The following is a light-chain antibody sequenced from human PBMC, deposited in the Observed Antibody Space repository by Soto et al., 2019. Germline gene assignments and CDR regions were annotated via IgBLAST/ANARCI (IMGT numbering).Light chain of an antibody. CDR3: SSYTSSTTMV. V-gene: IGLV2-14*01. CDR2: DVS. Sequence: QSALTQPASVSGSPGQSITISCTGTSSDVGGYDYVSWYQQHPGKAPKLMICDVSNRPSGVSNRFSASKSGNTASLTISGLQAEDEADYYCSSYTSSTTMVFGGGTKLTVL. CDR1: SSDVGGYDY. J-gene: IGLJ2*01.